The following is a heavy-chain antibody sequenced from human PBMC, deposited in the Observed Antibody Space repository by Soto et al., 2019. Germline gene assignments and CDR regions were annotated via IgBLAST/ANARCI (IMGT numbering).Heavy chain of an antibody. J-gene: IGHJ4*02. CDR2: INHSGST. D-gene: IGHD2-15*01. CDR3: ARQVGSVVVAATTFDY. CDR1: GGSFSGYY. Sequence: PSETLSLTCAVYGGSFSGYYWSWIRQPPGKGLEWIGEINHSGSTNYNPSLKSRVTISVDTSKNQFSLKLSSVTAADTAVYYCARQVGSVVVAATTFDYWGQGTLVTVSS. V-gene: IGHV4-34*01.